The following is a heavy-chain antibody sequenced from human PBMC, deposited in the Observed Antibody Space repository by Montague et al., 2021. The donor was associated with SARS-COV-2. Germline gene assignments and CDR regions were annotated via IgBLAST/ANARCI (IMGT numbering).Heavy chain of an antibody. CDR2: ITTDGSRK. CDR1: GFTFSSYL. J-gene: IGHJ4*02. D-gene: IGHD2-21*02. V-gene: IGHV3-30*04. Sequence: SLRLSCAASGFTFSSYLMHWVRQAPGEGLVWVAGITTDGSRKYYADSVKGRFTISRDNSENTLSLQMTSLRAEDTAVYFCASGKGVTYEAFDSWGQGTLVTVSS. CDR3: ASGKGVTYEAFDS.